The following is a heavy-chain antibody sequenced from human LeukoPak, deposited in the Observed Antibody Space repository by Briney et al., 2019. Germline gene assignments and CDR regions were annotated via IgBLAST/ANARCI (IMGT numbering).Heavy chain of an antibody. J-gene: IGHJ4*02. Sequence: PGGSLRLSCAASEFTFSDYYMSWIRQAPGKGLEWVSCISGSGSTIYYADSVKGRFTISRDNAKNSLYLQMNSLRAEDTAVYYCARGAPDYDILTGYYWGYWGQGTLVTVSS. CDR2: ISGSGSTI. CDR1: EFTFSDYY. CDR3: ARGAPDYDILTGYYWGY. D-gene: IGHD3-9*01. V-gene: IGHV3-11*01.